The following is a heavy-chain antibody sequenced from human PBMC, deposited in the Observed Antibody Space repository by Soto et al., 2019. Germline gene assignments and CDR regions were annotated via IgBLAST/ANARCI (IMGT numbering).Heavy chain of an antibody. CDR2: ISYDGSNK. V-gene: IGHV3-30*18. CDR3: AKDKPRYCISTSCYALGY. J-gene: IGHJ4*02. D-gene: IGHD2-2*01. Sequence: GSLRLSCAASGFTFSSYGMHWVRQAPGKGLEWVAVISYDGSNKYYADSVKGRFTISRDNSKNTLYLQMNGLRAEDTAVYYCAKDKPRYCISTSCYALGYWGQGT. CDR1: GFTFSSYG.